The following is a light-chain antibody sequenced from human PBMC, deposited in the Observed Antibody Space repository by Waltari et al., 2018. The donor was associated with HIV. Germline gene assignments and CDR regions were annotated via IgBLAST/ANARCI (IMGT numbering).Light chain of an antibody. J-gene: IGLJ2*01. CDR3: QAWDSSTVV. CDR1: KLGDKY. Sequence: SYELTQPPSVSVSPGQTASIPCPGAKLGDKYACWYQQKPGKSPVLVIYQDSKRPSGIPERFSGSNSGNTATLTISGTQAMDEADYYCQAWDSSTVVFGGGTKLTVL. CDR2: QDS. V-gene: IGLV3-1*01.